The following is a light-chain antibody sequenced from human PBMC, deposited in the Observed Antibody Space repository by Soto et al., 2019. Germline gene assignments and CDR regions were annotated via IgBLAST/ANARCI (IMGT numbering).Light chain of an antibody. CDR1: LRLFSSSNNKNY. Sequence: DIVMAQSPDSLSVHLVEQAPIDCKYRLRLFSSSNNKNYLAWYQQQTGQPPQVXIYWESTRGSGVPDRFSGSGSGTDLNLTISRLQAEDVAVYYCQNYYSSPLTCGGGTKVDIK. J-gene: IGKJ4*01. V-gene: IGKV4-1*01. CDR3: QNYYSSPLT. CDR2: WES.